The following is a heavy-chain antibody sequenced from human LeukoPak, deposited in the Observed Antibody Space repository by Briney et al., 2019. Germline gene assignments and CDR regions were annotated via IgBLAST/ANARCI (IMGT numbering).Heavy chain of an antibody. J-gene: IGHJ4*02. V-gene: IGHV3-21*01. CDR1: GFTFSSYS. CDR3: ARDIGTRRGYGEGFDY. D-gene: IGHD5-12*01. Sequence: GGSLRLSCAASGFTFSSYSMNWVRQAPGRGLEWVSSISSSSSYIYYADSVKGRFTISRDNAKNSLYLQMNSLRAEGTAVYYCARDIGTRRGYGEGFDYWGQGTLVTVSS. CDR2: ISSSSSYI.